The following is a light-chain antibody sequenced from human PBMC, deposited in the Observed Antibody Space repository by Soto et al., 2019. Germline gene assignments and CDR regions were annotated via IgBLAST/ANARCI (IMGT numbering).Light chain of an antibody. Sequence: QSVVTPPDSVSGGPGELITISFTVNRRYVGGYNYVSWYQQHPGKAPKLMIYDVSNRPSGVSNRFSGSKSGNTASLTISGLQAEDEADYYCSSYTSSSTYVFGTGTKVTVL. CDR1: RRYVGGYNY. V-gene: IGLV2-14*01. J-gene: IGLJ1*01. CDR3: SSYTSSSTYV. CDR2: DVS.